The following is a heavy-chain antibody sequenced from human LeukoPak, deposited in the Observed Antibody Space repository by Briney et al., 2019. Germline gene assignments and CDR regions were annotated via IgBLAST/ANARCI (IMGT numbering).Heavy chain of an antibody. Sequence: PGGSLRLSCAASGFPFSSHAMSWVRQPPGKGLEWVAAISSSSSYIYYADSVKGRFTNSRDNAKNSLCLQMNSLRAEDTAVYYCARVSGSYLVPPDYWGQGTLVTVSS. CDR3: ARVSGSYLVPPDY. CDR1: GFPFSSHA. CDR2: ISSSSSYI. V-gene: IGHV3-21*01. D-gene: IGHD1-26*01. J-gene: IGHJ4*02.